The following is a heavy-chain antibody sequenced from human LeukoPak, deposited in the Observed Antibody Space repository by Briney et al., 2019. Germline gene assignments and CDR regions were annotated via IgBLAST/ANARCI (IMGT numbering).Heavy chain of an antibody. D-gene: IGHD6-25*01. CDR2: IYYSGST. J-gene: IGHJ6*03. V-gene: IGHV4-59*01. CDR1: GGSISSYS. Sequence: SETLSLTCTVSGGSISSYSWSWIRQPPEKGLQWIGYIYYSGSTNYNPSLKSRVTISVDTSKNQFSLKLSSVTAADTAVYYCARAEQRLNEVYYYYMDVWGKGTTVTVSS. CDR3: ARAEQRLNEVYYYYMDV.